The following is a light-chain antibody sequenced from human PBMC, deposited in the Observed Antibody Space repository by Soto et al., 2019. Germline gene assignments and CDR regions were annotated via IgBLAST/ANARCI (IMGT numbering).Light chain of an antibody. J-gene: IGKJ4*01. Sequence: EIVLTQSPGTLSLSPGERATLSCRATQSVSSSCLAWYQQKPGQAPRLLIYGASNRATGIPDRFSGSGSGTDFTLTISRLEPEDFAVYHCQQYSSSPLTFGGGTKVEIK. V-gene: IGKV3-20*01. CDR3: QQYSSSPLT. CDR1: QSVSSSC. CDR2: GAS.